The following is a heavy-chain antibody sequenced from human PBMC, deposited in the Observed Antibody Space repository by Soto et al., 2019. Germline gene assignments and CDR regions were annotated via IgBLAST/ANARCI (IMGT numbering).Heavy chain of an antibody. CDR2: IAGSGANT. J-gene: IGHJ4*02. Sequence: SLRLSCAASGFTFRSYAMSWVRQAPGKGLEWVSSIAGSGANTYYPDSVKGRFTISRDNSRNTLFLRLASLRVEDTAVYYCAKGWTYYYDNSGFYFDYWGQGTAVTVSS. CDR3: AKGWTYYYDNSGFYFDY. CDR1: GFTFRSYA. V-gene: IGHV3-23*01. D-gene: IGHD3-22*01.